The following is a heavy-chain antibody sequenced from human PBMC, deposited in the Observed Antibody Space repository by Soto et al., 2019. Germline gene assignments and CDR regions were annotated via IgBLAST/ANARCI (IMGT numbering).Heavy chain of an antibody. J-gene: IGHJ4*02. D-gene: IGHD1-26*01. V-gene: IGHV3-33*01. CDR1: GFTFSSYG. CDR2: IWYDGSNK. CDR3: ARDLSVGATSAAFDY. Sequence: PGGSLRLSCAASGFTFSSYGMHWVRQAPGKGLEWVAVIWYDGSNKYYADSVKGRFTISRDNSKNTLYLQMNSLRAEDTAVYYCARDLSVGATSAAFDYWGQGTLVTVSS.